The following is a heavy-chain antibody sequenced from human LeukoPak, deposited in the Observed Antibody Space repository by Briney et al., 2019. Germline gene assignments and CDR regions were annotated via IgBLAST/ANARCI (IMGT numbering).Heavy chain of an antibody. V-gene: IGHV4-59*08. CDR2: ISYSGGA. J-gene: IGHJ5*02. D-gene: IGHD2-8*01. CDR1: GGSISNYY. Sequence: SETLSLTCTVSGGSISNYYWNWIRQPPGKGLEWVGHISYSGGAKYNPSLQSRVTISIDTSKNQFSLNLSSVTAADTAVYYCARRVIMSAAGVPDTWLDPWGQGILVTVSS. CDR3: ARRVIMSAAGVPDTWLDP.